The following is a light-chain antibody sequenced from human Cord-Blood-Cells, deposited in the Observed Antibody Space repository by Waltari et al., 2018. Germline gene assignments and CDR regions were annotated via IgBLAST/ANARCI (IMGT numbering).Light chain of an antibody. Sequence: QSALTQPRSVSGSPGQSVTISCTGTSSDVGGYNYVSWYQQHPGKAPNLMIYDVSKRPSGVPDRFSGSKSGNTASLTISALQAEDEADYYCCSYAGSYTYVVFGGGTKLTVL. CDR3: CSYAGSYTYVV. CDR1: SSDVGGYNY. J-gene: IGLJ2*01. V-gene: IGLV2-11*01. CDR2: DVS.